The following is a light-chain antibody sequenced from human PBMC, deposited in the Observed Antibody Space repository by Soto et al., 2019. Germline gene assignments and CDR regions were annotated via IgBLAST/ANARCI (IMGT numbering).Light chain of an antibody. CDR3: MQALQTPLT. V-gene: IGKV2-28*01. J-gene: IGKJ4*01. Sequence: DIVMTQSPLSLPVTPGEPASISCRSSQSLLHSNGYNYLDWYLQKPGQSPQLLIYFGSNRASGVTDRFSGSGSGTDFTLKISRVEAEDVGVYYCMQALQTPLTFGGGTKVEIK. CDR1: QSLLHSNGYNY. CDR2: FGS.